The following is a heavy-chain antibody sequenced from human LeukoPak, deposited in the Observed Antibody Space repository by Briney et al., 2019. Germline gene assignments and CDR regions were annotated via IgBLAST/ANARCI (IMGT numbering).Heavy chain of an antibody. Sequence: PSETLSLTCTVSGGSISSYYWSWIRQPPGKGLEWIGYIYYSGSTNYNPSLKSRVTISVDKSKNQFSLKLNSVTAADTAVYYCARRGSGCYFDYWGQGTLVTVSS. V-gene: IGHV4-59*12. J-gene: IGHJ4*02. CDR2: IYYSGST. CDR1: GGSISSYY. D-gene: IGHD6-19*01. CDR3: ARRGSGCYFDY.